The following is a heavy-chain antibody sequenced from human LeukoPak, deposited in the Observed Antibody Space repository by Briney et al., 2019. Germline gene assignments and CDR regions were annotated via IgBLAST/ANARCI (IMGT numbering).Heavy chain of an antibody. CDR2: INHSGST. CDR3: ARGSSWYGVDY. CDR1: GGSFSGYY. D-gene: IGHD6-13*01. V-gene: IGHV4-34*01. Sequence: SETLSLTCAVYGGSFSGYYWSWIRQPPGKGLEWIGEINHSGSTNYNPSFKSRVTISVDTSKNQFSLKLSSVTAADTAVYYCARGSSWYGVDYWGQGTLVTVSS. J-gene: IGHJ4*02.